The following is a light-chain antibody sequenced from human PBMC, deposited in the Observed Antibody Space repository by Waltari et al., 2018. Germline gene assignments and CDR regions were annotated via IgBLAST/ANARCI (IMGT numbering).Light chain of an antibody. V-gene: IGKV1-39*01. J-gene: IGKJ1*01. CDR1: QYTKKY. Sequence: DIQMIQSPSSLSASVGDRVTVTYRASQYTKKYLNWYQQKPGKAPKLLPFAASSFQSGVPSAFSGSGSGTDVTLNNSNLQDEDGATEYCQQSISTPPWTFGQGTKVETK. CDR3: QQSISTPPWT. CDR2: AAS.